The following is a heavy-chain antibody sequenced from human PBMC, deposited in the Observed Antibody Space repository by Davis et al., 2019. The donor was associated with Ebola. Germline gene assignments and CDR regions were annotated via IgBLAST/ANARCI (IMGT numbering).Heavy chain of an antibody. V-gene: IGHV4-30-4*08. CDR2: IYYSGST. Sequence: SETLSLTCTVSGGSISSGGYYWSWIRQHPGKGLEWIGYIYYSGSTYYNPSLKSRVTISVDTSKNQFSLKLSSVTAADTAVYYCARDTYYDLPGYFDLWGRGTLVTVSS. D-gene: IGHD3-3*01. CDR1: GGSISSGGYY. CDR3: ARDTYYDLPGYFDL. J-gene: IGHJ2*01.